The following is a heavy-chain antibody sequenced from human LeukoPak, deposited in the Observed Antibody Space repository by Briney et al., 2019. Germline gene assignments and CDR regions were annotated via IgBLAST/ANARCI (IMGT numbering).Heavy chain of an antibody. CDR2: VSYDGSNK. CDR3: ARDHLIGVSNGYNYFDY. CDR1: GFTFSSYA. Sequence: GGSLRLSCAASGFTFSSYAMSWVRQAPGKGLEWVAVVSYDGSNKYYADSVKGRFTISRDSSKNTLYLQMNSLRAEDTAVYYCARDHLIGVSNGYNYFDYWGQGTLVTVSS. D-gene: IGHD3-22*01. V-gene: IGHV3-30*04. J-gene: IGHJ4*02.